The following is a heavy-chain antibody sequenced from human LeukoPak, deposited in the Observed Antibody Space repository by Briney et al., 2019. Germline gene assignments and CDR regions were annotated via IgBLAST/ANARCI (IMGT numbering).Heavy chain of an antibody. CDR1: GFTFSSYG. J-gene: IGHJ3*01. CDR3: VREDNSASDAFDL. V-gene: IGHV3-33*01. CDR2: IYYDGINK. Sequence: GRSLRLSCAASGFTFSSYGMHWVRQAPGKGLEWVAVIYYDGINKYYADSVKGRFTISRDNSKNTLYQMNSLRAEDTAVYYCVREDNSASDAFDLWGQGTMVTVSS. D-gene: IGHD3-22*01.